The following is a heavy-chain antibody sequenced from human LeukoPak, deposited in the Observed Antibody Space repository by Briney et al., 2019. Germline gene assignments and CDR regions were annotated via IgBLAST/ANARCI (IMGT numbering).Heavy chain of an antibody. Sequence: GGSLRLSCAASGFTFSSYWMSWVRQAPGKGLEWVANMNQDGSEKYYLDSFKGRFTISRDNAKNTLYLQMNNLRAEDTALYYCARGPNCTGGICYYFQYWGQGTLVTVFS. V-gene: IGHV3-7*01. J-gene: IGHJ1*01. CDR2: MNQDGSEK. D-gene: IGHD2-15*01. CDR3: ARGPNCTGGICYYFQY. CDR1: GFTFSSYW.